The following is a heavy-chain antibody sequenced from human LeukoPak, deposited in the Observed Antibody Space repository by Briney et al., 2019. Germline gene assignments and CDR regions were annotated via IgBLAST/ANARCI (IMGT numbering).Heavy chain of an antibody. J-gene: IGHJ6*03. D-gene: IGHD6-13*01. Sequence: ASVKVSCTSSGYTFTSYDINWVRQPTAQGLEWMGWMNPNSGNTGYAHKFQGRGTITSNTSISTAYMELSSLRSEDTAVYYCARGWNGRSWVYYYYYYMDVWGKGTTVTISS. V-gene: IGHV1-8*01. CDR1: GYTFTSYD. CDR2: MNPNSGNT. CDR3: ARGWNGRSWVYYYYYYMDV.